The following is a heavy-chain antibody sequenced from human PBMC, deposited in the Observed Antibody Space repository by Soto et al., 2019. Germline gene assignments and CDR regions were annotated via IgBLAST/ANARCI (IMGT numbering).Heavy chain of an antibody. CDR3: ARDKTLRWYGESYSYDMDV. J-gene: IGHJ6*03. CDR1: GYSFTNYG. V-gene: IGHV1-3*01. Sequence: QVQLVQSGAEVKKPGASVKVSCKASGYSFTNYGIHWVRQAPGQRLEWMGWINAGNGNTKYSQKFQGRVSITRDTSASTAHMELSSLRSEDTALYYCARDKTLRWYGESYSYDMDVWGKGTKVTVSS. CDR2: INAGNGNT. D-gene: IGHD3-10*01.